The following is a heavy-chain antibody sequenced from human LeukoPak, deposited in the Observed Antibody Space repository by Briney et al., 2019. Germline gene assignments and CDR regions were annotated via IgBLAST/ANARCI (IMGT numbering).Heavy chain of an antibody. CDR1: GFTFSSYA. J-gene: IGHJ4*02. CDR3: AKDAGRSEKGGFDY. V-gene: IGHV3-30-3*01. Sequence: PGGSLRLSCAASGFTFSSYAMHWVRQAPGKGLEWVAVISYDGSNKYYADSVKGRFTISRDNSKNTLYLQMNSLRAEDTAVYYCAKDAGRSEKGGFDYWGQGTLVTVSS. CDR2: ISYDGSNK. D-gene: IGHD2-15*01.